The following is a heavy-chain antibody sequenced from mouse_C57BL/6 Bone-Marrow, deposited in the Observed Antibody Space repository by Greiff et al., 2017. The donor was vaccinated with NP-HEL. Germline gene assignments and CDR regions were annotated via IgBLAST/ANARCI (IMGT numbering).Heavy chain of an antibody. V-gene: IGHV1-55*01. CDR1: GYTFTSYW. Sequence: QVQLQQSGAELVKPGASVKMSCKASGYTFTSYWITWVKQRPGQGLEWIGDIYPGSGSTNYNEKFKSKATLTVDTSSSTAYMQLSSLTSEDSAVYYCARLPITTVVGGAYWGQGTLVTVSA. CDR2: IYPGSGST. J-gene: IGHJ3*01. CDR3: ARLPITTVVGGAY. D-gene: IGHD1-1*01.